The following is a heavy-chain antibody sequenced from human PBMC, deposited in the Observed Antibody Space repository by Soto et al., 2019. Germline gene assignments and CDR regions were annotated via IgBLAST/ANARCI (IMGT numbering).Heavy chain of an antibody. V-gene: IGHV1-69*02. CDR1: GGTFSSYT. D-gene: IGHD2-15*01. Sequence: QVQLVQSGAEVKKPGSSVKVSCKASGGTFSSYTISWVRQAPGQGLEWMGRIIPILGIANYAQKFQGRVTITADKSTSTAYMELSSLRSEDTAVYYCARAGRCSGGSCYPERRGPYYYYGMDVWGQGTTVTVSS. J-gene: IGHJ6*02. CDR2: IIPILGIA. CDR3: ARAGRCSGGSCYPERRGPYYYYGMDV.